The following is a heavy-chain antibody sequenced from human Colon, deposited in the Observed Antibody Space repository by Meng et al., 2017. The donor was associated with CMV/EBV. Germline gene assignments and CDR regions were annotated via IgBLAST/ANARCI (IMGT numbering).Heavy chain of an antibody. CDR1: GYAFTDYY. CDR2: IIPILGIA. D-gene: IGHD6-6*01. CDR3: ARDLPYLTSIAAPNNWFDP. Sequence: SVKVSCKSSGYAFTDYYIHWVRQAPGQGLEWMGGIIPILGIANYAQKFQGRVTITADKSTSTAYMELSSLRSEDTAVYYCARDLPYLTSIAAPNNWFDPWGQGTLVTVSS. J-gene: IGHJ5*02. V-gene: IGHV1-69*10.